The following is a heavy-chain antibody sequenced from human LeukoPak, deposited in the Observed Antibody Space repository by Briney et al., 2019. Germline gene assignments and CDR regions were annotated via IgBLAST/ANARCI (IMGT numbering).Heavy chain of an antibody. Sequence: ASVKVSCKASGYTFTSYDINWVRQATGQGLEWMGWMNPNSGNTGYAQKFQGRVTITRNTSISTAYMALSSLRSEDTAVYYCARRCSGGSCYGYDAFDIWGQGTMVTVSS. CDR2: MNPNSGNT. CDR1: GYTFTSYD. V-gene: IGHV1-8*03. J-gene: IGHJ3*02. D-gene: IGHD2-15*01. CDR3: ARRCSGGSCYGYDAFDI.